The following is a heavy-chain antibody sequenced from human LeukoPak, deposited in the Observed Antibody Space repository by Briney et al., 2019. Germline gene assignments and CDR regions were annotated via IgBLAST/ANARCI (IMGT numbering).Heavy chain of an antibody. CDR3: ARGVYCSSTSRYKIDP. CDR1: GGSISSYY. D-gene: IGHD2-2*02. V-gene: IGHV4-59*01. Sequence: PSETLSLTCTVSGGSISSYYWSWIRQPPGKGLEWIGYIYYSGSTNYNPSLKSRVTISVDTSKNQFSLKLSSVTAADTAVYYCARGVYCSSTSRYKIDPWGQGTLVTVSS. J-gene: IGHJ5*02. CDR2: IYYSGST.